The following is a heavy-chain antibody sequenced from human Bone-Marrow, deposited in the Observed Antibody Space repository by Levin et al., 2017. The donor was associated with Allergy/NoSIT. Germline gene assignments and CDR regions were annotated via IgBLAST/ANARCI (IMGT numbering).Heavy chain of an antibody. J-gene: IGHJ4*02. CDR1: CGYIPSTY. Sequence: SPTLSLPCTVSCGYIPSTYWSWIRPPPGRGLEWIGYIDYGGSTDYNPSLKSRVTMSLDTSKNQFSLKLRSVTAADTAVYYCARYYYGSGKNEYFDYWGQGTLVTVSS. D-gene: IGHD3-10*01. CDR2: IDYGGST. CDR3: ARYYYGSGKNEYFDY. V-gene: IGHV4-59*01.